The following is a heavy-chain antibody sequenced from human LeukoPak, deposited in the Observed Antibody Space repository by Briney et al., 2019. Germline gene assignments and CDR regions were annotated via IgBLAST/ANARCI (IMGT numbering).Heavy chain of an antibody. V-gene: IGHV3-23*01. CDR1: GFTFSSYA. Sequence: GGSLRLSCAASGFTFSSYAMSWVRQAPGKGLEGVSAISGSGGSTYYADSVKGRFTISRDNSKNTLYLQMNSLRAEDTAVYYCAKVRSSRKGAFDIWGQGTMVTVSS. J-gene: IGHJ3*02. CDR2: ISGSGGST. CDR3: AKVRSSRKGAFDI. D-gene: IGHD6-13*01.